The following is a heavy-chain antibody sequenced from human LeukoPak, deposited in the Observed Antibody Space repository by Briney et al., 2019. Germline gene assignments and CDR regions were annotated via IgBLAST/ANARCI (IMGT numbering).Heavy chain of an antibody. J-gene: IGHJ5*02. D-gene: IGHD3-22*01. V-gene: IGHV4-59*01. CDR1: GGSISSYY. CDR3: ARDGWDYDSSGYNWFDP. CDR2: IYYSGST. Sequence: SETLSLTCTVSGGSISSYYWSWIRQPPGKGLEWIGYIYYSGSTNYNPSLKSRVTISVDTSKNQFSLKLSSVTAADTAVYYCARDGWDYDSSGYNWFDPWGQGTLVTVSS.